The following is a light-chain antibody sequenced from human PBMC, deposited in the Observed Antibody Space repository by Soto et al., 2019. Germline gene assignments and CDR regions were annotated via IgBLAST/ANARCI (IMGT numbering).Light chain of an antibody. V-gene: IGKV3-15*01. CDR2: GAS. CDR1: QSVSSN. CDR3: QQYNNWPPWT. Sequence: EIVMTQSPATLSVSPGERATLFCRASQSVSSNLAWYQQKPGQAPMLLIYGASTRATGNPARFSGSGSGTEFTLTISSLQSEDFAVYYCQQYNNWPPWTFGQGTKVDIK. J-gene: IGKJ1*01.